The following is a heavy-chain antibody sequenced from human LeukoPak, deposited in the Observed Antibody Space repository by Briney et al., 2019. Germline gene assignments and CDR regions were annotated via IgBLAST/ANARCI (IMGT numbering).Heavy chain of an antibody. CDR3: ARIYCGGDCRGYYYHYYMDV. J-gene: IGHJ6*03. Sequence: SETLSLTCAVYGGSFSGYYWSWIRQPPGKGLEWIGEINHSGSTNYNPSLKSRVTISVDTSKNQFFLKLSSVTAADTAVYYCARIYCGGDCRGYYYHYYMDVWGKGTTVTISS. V-gene: IGHV4-34*01. CDR2: INHSGST. CDR1: GGSFSGYY. D-gene: IGHD2-21*02.